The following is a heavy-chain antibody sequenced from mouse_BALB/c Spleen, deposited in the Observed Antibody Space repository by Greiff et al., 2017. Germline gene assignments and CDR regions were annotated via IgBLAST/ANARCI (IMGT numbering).Heavy chain of an antibody. J-gene: IGHJ3*01. CDR1: GYAFTSYW. V-gene: IGHV1-7*01. D-gene: IGHD2-2*01. Sequence: QVQLQQSGAELAKPGASVKMSCKASGYAFTSYWMHWVKQRPGQGLEWIGYINPSTGDTEYNQKFKDKATLTADKSSSTAYMQLSSLTSEDSAVYYCARGGSTMVTRDWFAYGGQGTLVTVS. CDR3: ARGGSTMVTRDWFAY. CDR2: INPSTGDT.